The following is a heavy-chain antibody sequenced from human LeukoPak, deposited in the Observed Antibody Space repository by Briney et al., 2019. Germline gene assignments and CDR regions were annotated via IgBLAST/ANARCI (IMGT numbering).Heavy chain of an antibody. Sequence: GGSLRLSCAASGFTFSTYAMSWVRQAPGKGLEWVSGIPTGRSAYYPDSVKGRFTISRDNPQHSLYLQMNTLRPEDTAVYYCARDLGRFGEDSTNDCWGQGTLVTVSS. CDR3: ARDLGRFGEDSTNDC. V-gene: IGHV3-23*01. D-gene: IGHD3-10*01. CDR2: IPTGRSA. J-gene: IGHJ4*02. CDR1: GFTFSTYA.